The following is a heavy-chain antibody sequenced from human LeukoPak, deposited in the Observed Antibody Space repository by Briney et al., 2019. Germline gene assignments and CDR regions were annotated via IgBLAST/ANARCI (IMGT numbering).Heavy chain of an antibody. J-gene: IGHJ6*03. Sequence: SETLSLTCTVSGGSISNYYWSWIRQPPGKGLEWIGYIYYSGSTNYNPSLKSRVTISVDTSKNQFSLKLSSVTAADTAVYYCARELSDIAVAGGDYYYYMDVWGKGTTVTISS. V-gene: IGHV4-59*12. CDR3: ARELSDIAVAGGDYYYYMDV. CDR2: IYYSGST. D-gene: IGHD6-19*01. CDR1: GGSISNYY.